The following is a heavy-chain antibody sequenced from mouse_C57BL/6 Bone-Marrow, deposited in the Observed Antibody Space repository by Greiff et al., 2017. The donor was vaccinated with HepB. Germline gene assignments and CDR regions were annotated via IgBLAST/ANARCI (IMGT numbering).Heavy chain of an antibody. CDR2: IYPGSGST. CDR3: ARLDSSGYVGFAH. D-gene: IGHD3-2*02. Sequence: VQLQQPGAELVKPGASVKMSCKASGYTFTSYWITWVKQRPGQGLEWIGDIYPGSGSTNYNEKFKSKATLTVDTSSSTAYMQLSSLTSEDSAVYYCARLDSSGYVGFAHWGQGTLVTVSA. J-gene: IGHJ3*01. CDR1: GYTFTSYW. V-gene: IGHV1-55*01.